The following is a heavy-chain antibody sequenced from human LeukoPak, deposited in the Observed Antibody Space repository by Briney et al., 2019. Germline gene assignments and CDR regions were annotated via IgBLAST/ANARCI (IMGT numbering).Heavy chain of an antibody. J-gene: IGHJ5*02. CDR2: MNPNSGNT. V-gene: IGHV1-8*01. CDR3: ARGYVVVPAANRFDP. CDR1: GYTFTSYD. Sequence: GASVKVSCKASGYTFTSYDINWVRQATGQGLEWMGWMNPNSGNTGYAQKFQGRVTMTRNTSISTAYMELSSLRSEDTAVYYCARGYVVVPAANRFDPWGQGTLVTVSS. D-gene: IGHD2-2*01.